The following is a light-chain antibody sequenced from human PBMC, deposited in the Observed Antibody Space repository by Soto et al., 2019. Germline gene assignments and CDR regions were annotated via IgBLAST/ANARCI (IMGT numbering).Light chain of an antibody. CDR2: TAS. J-gene: IGKJ3*01. CDR3: QQCDKWPFT. V-gene: IGKV3-15*01. Sequence: IVMTQSPATLSVSPGERATLSCRASQSVFSNLAWYQQKPGQAPRLLIYTASTRASGIPARFSGSGSGAEFTLSISSLQSDDFATYYCQQCDKWPFTFGPGTKVEI. CDR1: QSVFSN.